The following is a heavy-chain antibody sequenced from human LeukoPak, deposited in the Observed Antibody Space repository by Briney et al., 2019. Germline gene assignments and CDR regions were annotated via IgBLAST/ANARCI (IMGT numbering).Heavy chain of an antibody. CDR2: IYHTGST. Sequence: SETLSLTCTISGGSVSDYYWSWIRQPPGKGLEWIGYIYHTGSTSYSPSLKSRVTISADTSQNQFSLKLSSVTAADTAVYYCASRKLGNDYWGQGTLVTVSS. CDR3: ASRKLGNDY. CDR1: GGSVSDYY. J-gene: IGHJ4*02. V-gene: IGHV4-59*02. D-gene: IGHD7-27*01.